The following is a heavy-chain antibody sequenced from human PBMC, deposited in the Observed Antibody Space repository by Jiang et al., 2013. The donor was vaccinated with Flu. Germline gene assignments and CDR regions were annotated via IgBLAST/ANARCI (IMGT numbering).Heavy chain of an antibody. CDR2: LYHGGRT. CDR1: GYSISSGYY. V-gene: IGHV4-38-2*02. CDR3: AYGVVPAPTWDYFFYGMDV. J-gene: IGHJ6*02. Sequence: GPGLVKPSETLSLTCIVSGYSISSGYYWGWIRQPPGKGLEWIGSLYHGGRTYYNPSLESRVTISVDTSKDQFSLKVSSVTAADTAVYYCAYGVVPAPTWDYFFYGMDVWGQGTTVTVSS. D-gene: IGHD2-2*01.